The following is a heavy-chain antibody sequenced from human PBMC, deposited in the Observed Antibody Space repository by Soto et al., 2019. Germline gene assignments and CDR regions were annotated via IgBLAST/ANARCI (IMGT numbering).Heavy chain of an antibody. J-gene: IGHJ6*02. CDR2: ISAYNGNT. V-gene: IGHV1-18*01. CDR3: ARDPRIAAAEYYYYGMDV. D-gene: IGHD6-13*01. CDR1: GYTFTSYG. Sequence: ASVKVSCKASGYTFTSYGISWVRQAPGQGLEWMGWISAYNGNTNYAQKLQGRVTMTTDTSTSTAYMELRSLRSDDTAVYYCARDPRIAAAEYYYYGMDVWGQGTTVTVSS.